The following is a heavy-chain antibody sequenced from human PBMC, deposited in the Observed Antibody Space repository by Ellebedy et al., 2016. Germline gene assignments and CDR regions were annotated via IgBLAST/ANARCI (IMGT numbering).Heavy chain of an antibody. CDR1: GYTFTSYA. CDR2: INAGNGNT. CDR3: ARDPYIVVVPAAIPFDY. Sequence: ASVKVSCKASGYTFTSYAMHWVRQAPGQRLEWMGWINAGNGNTKYSQKFQGRVTITRDTSASTAYMELSSLRSEDTAVYYCARDPYIVVVPAAIPFDYWGQGTLVTVSS. V-gene: IGHV1-3*01. D-gene: IGHD2-2*02. J-gene: IGHJ4*02.